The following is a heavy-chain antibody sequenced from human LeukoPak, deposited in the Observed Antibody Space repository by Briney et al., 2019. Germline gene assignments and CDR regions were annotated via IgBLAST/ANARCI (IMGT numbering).Heavy chain of an antibody. CDR3: ARGGAARPDY. D-gene: IGHD6-6*01. CDR2: ISSTSSAK. J-gene: IGHJ4*02. CDR1: GFTLSNYG. Sequence: PGGSLRLSCAASGFTLSNYGMNWVRQAPGKGLEWVSYISSTSSAKEYADSVKGRLTISRDNAKRSLYLQMNSLRAEDTAVYYCARGGAARPDYRGRGTLVIVSS. V-gene: IGHV3-48*01.